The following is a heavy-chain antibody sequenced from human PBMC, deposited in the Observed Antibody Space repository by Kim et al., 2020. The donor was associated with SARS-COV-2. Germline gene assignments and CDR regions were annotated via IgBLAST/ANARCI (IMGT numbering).Heavy chain of an antibody. CDR3: ARARGITMVRGVNAFDI. D-gene: IGHD3-10*01. Sequence: FQGRVTITRDTSASTAYMELSSLRSEDTAVYYCARARGITMVRGVNAFDIWGQGTMVTVSS. V-gene: IGHV1-3*01. J-gene: IGHJ3*02.